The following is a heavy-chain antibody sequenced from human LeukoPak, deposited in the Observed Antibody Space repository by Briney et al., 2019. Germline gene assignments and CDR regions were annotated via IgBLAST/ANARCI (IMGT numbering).Heavy chain of an antibody. J-gene: IGHJ4*02. CDR1: GYTFTGYY. D-gene: IGHD6-19*01. V-gene: IGHV1-2*02. Sequence: ASVKVSCKASGYTFTGYYMHWVRQAPGQGLEWMGWINPNSGGTNCAQKFQGRVTMTRDTSISTAYMELSRLRSDDTAVYYCARGPIAVAGCDYWGQGTLVTVSS. CDR2: INPNSGGT. CDR3: ARGPIAVAGCDY.